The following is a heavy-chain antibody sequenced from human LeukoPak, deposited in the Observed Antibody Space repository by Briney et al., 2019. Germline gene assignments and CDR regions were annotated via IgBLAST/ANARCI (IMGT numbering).Heavy chain of an antibody. Sequence: PGRSLRLSCAASGFTFSSYAMSWVRQAPGKGLEWVSAISGSGGSTYYADSVKGRFTISRDNSKNTLYLQMNSLRAEDTAVYYCAKDRHSSPGLPDYWGQGTLVTVSS. V-gene: IGHV3-23*01. CDR3: AKDRHSSPGLPDY. J-gene: IGHJ4*02. CDR1: GFTFSSYA. D-gene: IGHD6-13*01. CDR2: ISGSGGST.